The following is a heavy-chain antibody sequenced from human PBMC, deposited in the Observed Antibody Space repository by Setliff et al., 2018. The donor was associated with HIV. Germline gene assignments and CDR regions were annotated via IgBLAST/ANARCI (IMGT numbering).Heavy chain of an antibody. CDR3: ARHAAGPDGPFDY. V-gene: IGHV4-38-2*01. J-gene: IGHJ4*02. D-gene: IGHD2-2*01. CDR2: VYHTGST. CDR1: GYSMSSGYY. Sequence: SQTLSLTCGVSGYSMSSGYYWGWIRQPPGKGLEWTGNVYHTGSTYYNPSLKSRVTISVDTSKNQFSLKLSSVIAADTAVYYCARHAAGPDGPFDYWGQGTLVTVSS.